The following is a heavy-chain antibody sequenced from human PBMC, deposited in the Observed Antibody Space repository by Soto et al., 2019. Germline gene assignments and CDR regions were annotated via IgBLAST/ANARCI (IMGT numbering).Heavy chain of an antibody. J-gene: IGHJ4*02. CDR3: ARGSKGEQGGAADY. CDR1: GFTFSSYS. V-gene: IGHV3-21*01. Sequence: EVQLVESGGGLVKPGGSLRLSCAASGFTFSSYSMNWVRQAPGKGLEWVSSIRSSSSYIYYADSVKGRFTISRDNAKNSLYLQMNSLRAEDTAVYYCARGSKGEQGGAADYWGQGTLVTVSS. D-gene: IGHD1-26*01. CDR2: IRSSSSYI.